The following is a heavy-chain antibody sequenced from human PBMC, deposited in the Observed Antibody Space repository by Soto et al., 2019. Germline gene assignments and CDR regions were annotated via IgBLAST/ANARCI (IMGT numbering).Heavy chain of an antibody. CDR1: GGTFRSYT. J-gene: IGHJ4*02. Sequence: QVQLVQSGAEVKKPGSSVKVSCKASGGTFRSYTISWVRQAPGQGLEWMGRIIPILGIANYAQKFQGRVTINADKSTRTAYMELSSLRSEDTAVYYCARDREGSVAENYWGQGTLVTVSS. D-gene: IGHD6-19*01. V-gene: IGHV1-69*08. CDR2: IIPILGIA. CDR3: ARDREGSVAENY.